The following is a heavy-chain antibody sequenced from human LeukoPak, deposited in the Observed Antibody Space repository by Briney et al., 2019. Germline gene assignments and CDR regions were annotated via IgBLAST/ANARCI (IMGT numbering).Heavy chain of an antibody. D-gene: IGHD3-22*01. J-gene: IGHJ4*02. CDR1: GYSISSGYY. CDR3: ARDYYDSSGYYVPYYFDY. CDR2: IYHSGST. Sequence: SETLSLTCTVSGYSISSGYYWGWIRQPPGKGLEWIGSIYHSGSTYYNPSLKSRVTISVDTSKNQFSLKLSSVTAADTAVYYCARDYYDSSGYYVPYYFDYWGQGTPVTVSS. V-gene: IGHV4-38-2*02.